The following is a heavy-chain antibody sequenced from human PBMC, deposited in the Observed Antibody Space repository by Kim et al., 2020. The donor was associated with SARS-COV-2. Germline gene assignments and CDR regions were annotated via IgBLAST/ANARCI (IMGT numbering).Heavy chain of an antibody. CDR2: IKSKTDGGTT. Sequence: GGSLRLSCAASGFTFSNAWMSWVRQAPGKGLEWVGRIKSKTDGGTTDYAAPVKGRFTISRDDSKNTLYLQMNSLKTEDTAVYYCTTGLYSSSWERGYWGQGTLVTVSS. J-gene: IGHJ4*02. CDR1: GFTFSNAW. D-gene: IGHD6-6*01. CDR3: TTGLYSSSWERGY. V-gene: IGHV3-15*01.